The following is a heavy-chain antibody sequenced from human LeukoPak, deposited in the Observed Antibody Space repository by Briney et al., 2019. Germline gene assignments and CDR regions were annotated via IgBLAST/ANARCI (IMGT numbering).Heavy chain of an antibody. CDR2: FYSGVRTI. V-gene: IGHV3-48*04. J-gene: IGHJ1*01. Sequence: GGSLRLSCAASGLNFSTYTINWVRQAPGKGLERVSWISYFYSGVRTIYYAESVKGRFTISRDNAKNSLYLQMNSLRAEDTAVYYCARGVEVTSLPNAEYFQHWGQGTLVTVSS. CDR3: ARGVEVTSLPNAEYFQH. D-gene: IGHD2-21*02. CDR1: GLNFSTYT.